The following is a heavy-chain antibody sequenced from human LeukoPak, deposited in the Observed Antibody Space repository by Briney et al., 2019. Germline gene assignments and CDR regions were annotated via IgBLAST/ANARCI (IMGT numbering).Heavy chain of an antibody. CDR3: TTLLNDYHDSSGYYQIDY. D-gene: IGHD3-22*01. J-gene: IGHJ4*02. Sequence: PGGSLRLSCAASGFTFSNAWMSWVRQAPGKGLEWVGRIKSKTDGGTTDYAAPVKGRFTISRDDSKNTLYLQMNSLKTEDTAVYYCTTLLNDYHDSSGYYQIDYWGQGTLVTVSS. CDR1: GFTFSNAW. CDR2: IKSKTDGGTT. V-gene: IGHV3-15*01.